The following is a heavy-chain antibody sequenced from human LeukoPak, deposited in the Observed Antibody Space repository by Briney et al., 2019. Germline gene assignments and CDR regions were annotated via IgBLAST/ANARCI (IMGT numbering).Heavy chain of an antibody. CDR2: IRYDGSNE. D-gene: IGHD2-2*02. V-gene: IGHV3-30*02. CDR3: AKDVALGHCSSTSCYTGEFDY. CDR1: GFTFSSYG. Sequence: GSLRLSCAASGFTFSSYGMHWVRQAPGKGLEWVAFIRYDGSNEYYADSVKGRFTISRDNSKNTLYLQMNSLRAEDTAVYYCAKDVALGHCSSTSCYTGEFDYWGQGTLVTVSS. J-gene: IGHJ4*02.